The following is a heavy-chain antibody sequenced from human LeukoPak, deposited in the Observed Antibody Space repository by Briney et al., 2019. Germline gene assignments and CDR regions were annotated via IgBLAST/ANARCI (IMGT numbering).Heavy chain of an antibody. CDR2: INPDGSER. Sequence: GGSPRLSCAASGFSFSSYYMSWVRQAPGKGLEWVALINPDGSERYYVDSMEGRYTISRDNAKNSLYLQMDSLRDDDTAMYFCTRDLAAVPGPRMDVWGQGTTVTVSS. V-gene: IGHV3-7*03. J-gene: IGHJ6*02. CDR1: GFSFSSYY. CDR3: TRDLAAVPGPRMDV. D-gene: IGHD6-19*01.